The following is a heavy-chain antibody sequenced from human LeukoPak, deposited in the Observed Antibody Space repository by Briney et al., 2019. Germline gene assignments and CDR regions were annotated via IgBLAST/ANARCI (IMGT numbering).Heavy chain of an antibody. CDR3: ARPQAAAGPVTFLFDY. CDR1: GFTFSSYG. V-gene: IGHV3-30*02. J-gene: IGHJ4*02. CDR2: IRYDGSNK. D-gene: IGHD6-13*01. Sequence: PGGSLRLSCAASGFTFSSYGMHWVRQAPGKGLEWVAFIRYDGSNKYYADSVKGRFTISRDNSKNTLYLQMNSLRAEDTAVYYCARPQAAAGPVTFLFDYWGQGTLVTVSS.